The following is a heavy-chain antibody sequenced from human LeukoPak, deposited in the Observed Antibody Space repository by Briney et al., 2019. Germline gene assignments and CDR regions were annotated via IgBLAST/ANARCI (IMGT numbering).Heavy chain of an antibody. CDR2: ISIYNGDT. Sequence: ASVKVSCKGSGYTFRSFGISWVRQAPGQGLEWMGWISIYNGDTKYAQKFQDRVTMTRDTSTSTAYMEVRSLRSGDTAVYYCAREPPIFYGSATIAMDHWGQGTLVTVSS. V-gene: IGHV1-18*01. D-gene: IGHD3-10*01. J-gene: IGHJ4*02. CDR1: GYTFRSFG. CDR3: AREPPIFYGSATIAMDH.